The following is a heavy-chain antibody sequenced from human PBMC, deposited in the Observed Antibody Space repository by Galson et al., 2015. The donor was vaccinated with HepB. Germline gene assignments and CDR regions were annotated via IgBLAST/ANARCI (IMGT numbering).Heavy chain of an antibody. Sequence: SVKVSCKASGGTFSSYAISWVRQAPGQGLEWMGGIIPILGIANYAQKFQGRVTITADKSTSTAYMELSSLRSEDTAVYYCARVRGIQLWPEGYYYYYYGMDVWGQGTTVTVSS. CDR2: IIPILGIA. D-gene: IGHD5-18*01. J-gene: IGHJ6*02. V-gene: IGHV1-69*10. CDR1: GGTFSSYA. CDR3: ARVRGIQLWPEGYYYYYYGMDV.